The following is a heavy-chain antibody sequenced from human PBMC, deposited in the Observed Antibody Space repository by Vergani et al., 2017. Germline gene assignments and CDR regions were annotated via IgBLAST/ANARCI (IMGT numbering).Heavy chain of an antibody. CDR2: VHTDGTA. D-gene: IGHD5-24*01. J-gene: IGHJ5*02. CDR3: AGGQWDDDGPRGWFAP. V-gene: IGHV4-4*07. CDR1: GASISSYF. Sequence: VQLQESGPGLLKPSETLSLTCSVSGASISSYFWSWIRQPAGKGLEWLGRVHTDGTAYYNPSLRTRVRLSADLSQSQFSLKMTSLTAADTAVYFCAGGQWDDDGPRGWFAPWGQGILVTVSS.